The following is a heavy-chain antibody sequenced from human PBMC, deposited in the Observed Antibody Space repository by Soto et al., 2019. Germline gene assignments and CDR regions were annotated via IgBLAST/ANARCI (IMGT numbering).Heavy chain of an antibody. J-gene: IGHJ5*02. CDR2: INHSGST. CDR3: ARGLGARFDP. CDR1: GGSFSGYY. V-gene: IGHV4-34*01. Sequence: LSLTCAVYGGSFSGYYWSWIRQPPGKGLEWIGEINHSGSTNYNPSLKSRVTISVDTSKNQFSLKLSSVTAADTAVYYCARGLGARFDPWGQGTLVTVSS. D-gene: IGHD3-10*01.